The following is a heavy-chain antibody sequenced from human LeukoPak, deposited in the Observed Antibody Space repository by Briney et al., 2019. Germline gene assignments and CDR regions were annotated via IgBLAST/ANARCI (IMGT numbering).Heavy chain of an antibody. CDR1: GFTFSSYG. CDR3: ARDQGTSTTAPKRKGRFDP. V-gene: IGHV3-33*01. Sequence: PGGSLRLSCAASGFTFSSYGMHWVRQAPGKGLEWVAVIWYDGSNKYYADSVKGRFTTSRDNSKNTLYLQMNSLRDEDTAVYYCARDQGTSTTAPKRKGRFDPWGQGTLVTVSS. CDR2: IWYDGSNK. D-gene: IGHD1-1*01. J-gene: IGHJ5*02.